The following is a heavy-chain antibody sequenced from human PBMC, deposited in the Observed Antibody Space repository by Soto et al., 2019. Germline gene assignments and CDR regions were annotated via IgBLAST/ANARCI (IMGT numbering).Heavy chain of an antibody. CDR2: INAGNGNT. Sequence: ASVKVSCKASGYTFTSYAIHWVRQAPGQRLEWMGWINAGNGNTKYSQKFQGRVTITRDTSASTAYMELSSLRSEDTAVYYCARDLYDFWSGSTKNWFDPWGQGTLVTVSS. CDR3: ARDLYDFWSGSTKNWFDP. J-gene: IGHJ5*02. D-gene: IGHD3-3*01. CDR1: GYTFTSYA. V-gene: IGHV1-3*01.